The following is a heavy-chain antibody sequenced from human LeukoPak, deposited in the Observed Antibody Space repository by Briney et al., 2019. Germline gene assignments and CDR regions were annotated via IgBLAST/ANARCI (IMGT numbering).Heavy chain of an antibody. J-gene: IGHJ4*02. V-gene: IGHV1-46*01. CDR2: INPSGGST. Sequence: ASVKVSCKASGYTFTSYYMHWVRQAPGQGLEWMGMINPSGGSTSYAQKFQGRVTMTRDTSTSTVYMELSSLRSEDTAVYYCARAQKTGTTSKFSFDYWGQGTLVTVSS. D-gene: IGHD1-7*01. CDR3: ARAQKTGTTSKFSFDY. CDR1: GYTFTSYY.